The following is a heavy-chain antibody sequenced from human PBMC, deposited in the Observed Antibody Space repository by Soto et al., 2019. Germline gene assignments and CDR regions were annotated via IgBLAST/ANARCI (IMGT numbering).Heavy chain of an antibody. CDR2: INPSGGST. Sequence: QVQLVQSGAEVKKPGASVKVSCKASGYTFTSYYMHWVRQAPGQGIEWMGIINPSGGSTSYAQKFQCRVTMTRDTSTSTVYMELSSLRSEDTAVYYCARESVYIVSTTRVSGGMDVWGQGTTVTVSS. J-gene: IGHJ6*02. CDR3: ARESVYIVSTTRVSGGMDV. CDR1: GYTFTSYY. D-gene: IGHD5-12*01. V-gene: IGHV1-46*01.